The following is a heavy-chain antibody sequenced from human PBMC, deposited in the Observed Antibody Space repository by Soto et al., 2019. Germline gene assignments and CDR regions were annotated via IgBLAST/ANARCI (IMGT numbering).Heavy chain of an antibody. J-gene: IGHJ4*02. CDR3: ARGRLISLYYFDY. D-gene: IGHD2-15*01. CDR1: GFIFSNYD. CDR2: IGTAGDT. V-gene: IGHV3-13*01. Sequence: EVQLVESGGGLVQPGGSLRLSCAASGFIFSNYDMHCVRQVTGKGLEWVSTIGTAGDTYYPGSVKGRFTISRENAKNSLYLKMNSLRAEDTAVYYCARGRLISLYYFDYWGPGTLVTVSS.